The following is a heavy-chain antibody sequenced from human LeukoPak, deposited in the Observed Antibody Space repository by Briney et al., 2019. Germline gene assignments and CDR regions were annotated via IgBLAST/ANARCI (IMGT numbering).Heavy chain of an antibody. V-gene: IGHV4-34*01. D-gene: IGHD3-22*01. CDR2: INHGGST. J-gene: IGHJ4*02. Sequence: SETLSLTCAVYGGSFSGYYWSWIRQPPGKGLEWIGEINHGGSTNYNPSLKSRVTISVDTSKNQFSLKLSSVTAADTAVYYCARKSRDYYDSRGFDYWGQGTLVTVSS. CDR1: GGSFSGYY. CDR3: ARKSRDYYDSRGFDY.